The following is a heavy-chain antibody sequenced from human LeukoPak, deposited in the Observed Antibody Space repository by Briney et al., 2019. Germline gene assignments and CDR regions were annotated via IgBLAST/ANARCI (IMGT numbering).Heavy chain of an antibody. CDR2: INPSGGST. V-gene: IGHV1-46*03. CDR3: ARDSPLYGSGSYYNDEYFQH. D-gene: IGHD3-10*01. CDR1: GYTFTSYY. Sequence: ASVKVSCKASGYTFTSYYMHWVRQAPGQGLEWMGIINPSGGSTSYAQKFQGRVTMTRDTSTSTVYMELSCLRSEDTAVYYCARDSPLYGSGSYYNDEYFQHWGQGTLVTVSS. J-gene: IGHJ1*01.